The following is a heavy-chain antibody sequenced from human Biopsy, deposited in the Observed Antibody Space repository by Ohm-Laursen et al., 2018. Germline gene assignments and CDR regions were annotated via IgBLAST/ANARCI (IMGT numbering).Heavy chain of an antibody. Sequence: SLRLSCSASGFPVSDYYMSWIRQAPGRGLEWVSDINSSGSTKYHAESVKGRFTISRDNAMNSVYLQMNSLRGEDTAVYYCARAVGIAAAPIDYWGQGTLVTVFS. CDR1: GFPVSDYY. J-gene: IGHJ4*02. CDR3: ARAVGIAAAPIDY. CDR2: INSSGSTK. D-gene: IGHD2-15*01. V-gene: IGHV3-11*01.